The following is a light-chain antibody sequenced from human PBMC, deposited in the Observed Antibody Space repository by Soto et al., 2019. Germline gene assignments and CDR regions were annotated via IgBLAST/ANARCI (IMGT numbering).Light chain of an antibody. CDR2: HVA. J-gene: IGLJ1*01. Sequence: QAVVTQPRSVSGSPGQSVTISCSGTSSDVGGYEYVSWYQQHPGKAPTLIIYHVAQRPSGVPDRFSASKSGTTASLTISGLQAEDEAEYFCCSYAGSNTYVFGSGTKLTVL. CDR3: CSYAGSNTYV. CDR1: SSDVGGYEY. V-gene: IGLV2-11*01.